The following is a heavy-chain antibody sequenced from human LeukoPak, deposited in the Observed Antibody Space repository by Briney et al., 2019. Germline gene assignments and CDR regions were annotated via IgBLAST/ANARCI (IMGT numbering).Heavy chain of an antibody. V-gene: IGHV1-58*02. J-gene: IGHJ4*02. Sequence: SVKVSCKAYGFTFTSSAMQWVRQARGQLLEWIGWIVVGSGNTNYAQKFQERVTITRDMSTSTAYMELSSLRSEDTAVYYCAAGVGGSYYEDYWGQGTLVTVSS. CDR3: AAGVGGSYYEDY. D-gene: IGHD1-26*01. CDR1: GFTFTSSA. CDR2: IVVGSGNT.